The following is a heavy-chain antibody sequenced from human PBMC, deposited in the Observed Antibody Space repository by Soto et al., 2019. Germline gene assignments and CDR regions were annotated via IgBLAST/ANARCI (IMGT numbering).Heavy chain of an antibody. Sequence: ASVKVSCKASGYTFTSYGISWVRQAPGQGLEWMGWISAYNGNTNYAQKLQGRVTMTTDTSTSTAYMELRSLRSDDTAVYYCARSWEYYYDSSGYYYFDDWGQGTLVTVSS. J-gene: IGHJ4*02. V-gene: IGHV1-18*01. D-gene: IGHD3-22*01. CDR2: ISAYNGNT. CDR1: GYTFTSYG. CDR3: ARSWEYYYDSSGYYYFDD.